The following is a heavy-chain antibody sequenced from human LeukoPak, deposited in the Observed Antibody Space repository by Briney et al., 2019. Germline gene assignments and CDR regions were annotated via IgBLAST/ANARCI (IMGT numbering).Heavy chain of an antibody. CDR3: ARGTMMVGP. CDR2: INNSGNT. Sequence: PSETLSLTCTVSGGPIRSYYGGWARQPQGKGLEWIGYINNSGNTNYNPSLKSRVTMSVDTSKNQFSLKLSSVAAADTAVYFCARGTMMVGPWGQGTLVTVSS. J-gene: IGHJ5*02. V-gene: IGHV4-59*01. CDR1: GGPIRSYY. D-gene: IGHD3-22*01.